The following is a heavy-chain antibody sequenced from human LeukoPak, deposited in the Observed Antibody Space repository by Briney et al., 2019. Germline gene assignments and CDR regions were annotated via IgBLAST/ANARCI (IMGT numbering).Heavy chain of an antibody. V-gene: IGHV3-23*01. Sequence: AGSLTLSCAGSGFTYSSCGMSWVHQAPGKGVEWVSGSSGSGGGTYNADSVKGRFTISRDNSKNTLYLQMNSLRAEDTAVYYCAKNGVNYWYFDLWGRGTLVTVSS. CDR2: SSGSGGGT. J-gene: IGHJ2*01. CDR3: AKNGVNYWYFDL. D-gene: IGHD2-8*01. CDR1: GFTYSSCG.